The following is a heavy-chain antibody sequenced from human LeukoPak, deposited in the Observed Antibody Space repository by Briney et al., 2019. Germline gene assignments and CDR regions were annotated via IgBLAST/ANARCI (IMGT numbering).Heavy chain of an antibody. CDR3: ARETNNYESARIDFDY. CDR2: IKQDGSEK. Sequence: GGSLRLSCAASGFTFSSYWMSWVRQAPGKGLEWVANIKQDGSEKYYVDSVKGRCTISRDKAKNSLYLQMKSLRAEDTAVYYCARETNNYESARIDFDYWGQGTLVSVSS. J-gene: IGHJ4*02. D-gene: IGHD3-22*01. CDR1: GFTFSSYW. V-gene: IGHV3-7*01.